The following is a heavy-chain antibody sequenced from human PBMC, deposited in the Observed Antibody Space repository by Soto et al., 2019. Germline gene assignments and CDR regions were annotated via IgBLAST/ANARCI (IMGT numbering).Heavy chain of an antibody. CDR1: GYTFTSYA. CDR3: ASVLSGWYWLGY. D-gene: IGHD6-19*01. J-gene: IGHJ4*02. CDR2: INAGNGNT. V-gene: IGHV1-3*01. Sequence: QVQLVQSGAEVKNPGASVKVSCKASGYTFTSYAMHWVRQDPGQRLEWMGWINAGNGNTKYSQKFQGRVTITRDTSASTAYMELSSLRSEDTAVYYCASVLSGWYWLGYWGQGTLVTVSS.